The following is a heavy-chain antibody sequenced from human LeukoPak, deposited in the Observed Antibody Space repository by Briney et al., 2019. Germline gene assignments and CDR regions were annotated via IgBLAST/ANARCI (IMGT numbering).Heavy chain of an antibody. V-gene: IGHV2-70*11. CDR2: IDWDDDT. D-gene: IGHD2-2*01. Sequence: ESGPALVKPTQTLTLTCTFSGFSLSTSGMCMSWIRQPPGKALEWLARIDWDDDTYYSTSLKTRLTISTDTSKNQMVLTMTNMDPVDTATYYCARTLSSSRSGFDYWGQGTLVTVSS. J-gene: IGHJ4*02. CDR3: ARTLSSSRSGFDY. CDR1: GFSLSTSGMC.